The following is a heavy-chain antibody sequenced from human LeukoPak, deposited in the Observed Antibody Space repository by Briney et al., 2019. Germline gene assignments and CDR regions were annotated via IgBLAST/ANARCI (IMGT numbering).Heavy chain of an antibody. D-gene: IGHD2-15*01. CDR3: ARGGLADIVVVVAAAAGTGWFDP. CDR2: IYYSGST. V-gene: IGHV4-39*01. CDR1: GGSISSSSYY. Sequence: PSETLSLTCTVSGGSISSSSYYWGWIRQPPGKGLEWIGSIYYSGSTYYNPSLKSRVTISVDTSKNQFSLKLSSVTAADTAVYYCARGGLADIVVVVAAAAGTGWFDPWGQGTLVTVSS. J-gene: IGHJ5*02.